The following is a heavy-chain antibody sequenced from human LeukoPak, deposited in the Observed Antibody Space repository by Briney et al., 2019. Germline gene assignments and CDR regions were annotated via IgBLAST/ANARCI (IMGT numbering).Heavy chain of an antibody. CDR2: INHSGST. V-gene: IGHV4-34*01. J-gene: IGHJ4*02. Sequence: PSETLSLTCAVYGGSFSGYYWSWIRQPPGKGLEWIGEINHSGSTNYNPSLKSRITISVDTSKNQFSLKLSSVTAADTAVYYCARGRSIGGVRIWGQGTLVTVSS. CDR1: GGSFSGYY. CDR3: ARGRSIGGVRI. D-gene: IGHD3-10*01.